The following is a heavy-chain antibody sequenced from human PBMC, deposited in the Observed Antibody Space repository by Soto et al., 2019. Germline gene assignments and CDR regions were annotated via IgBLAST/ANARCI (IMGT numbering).Heavy chain of an antibody. CDR2: IKQDESEI. CDR1: GFKIIYLG. CDR3: ATYSGCALPMDV. V-gene: IGHV3-7*01. J-gene: IGHJ6*03. D-gene: IGHD1-26*01. Sequence: GVSKRLSRAAAGFKIIYLGSSWVRQAPGKGLEWVASIKQDESEIYYVDSVKGRFTISRDNAKNSQFLQMNNLRAEDTAVYYCATYSGCALPMDVWGNGTTVTVSS.